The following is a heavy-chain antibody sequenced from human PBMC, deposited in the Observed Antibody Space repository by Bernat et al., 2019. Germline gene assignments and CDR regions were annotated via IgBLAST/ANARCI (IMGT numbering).Heavy chain of an antibody. CDR2: IYPGDSDT. V-gene: IGHV5-51*03. CDR3: ARRRIAVAGAIFDY. CDR1: GYSFSNFW. Sequence: EVQLVQSGAEVKKPGESLKISCKGYGYSFSNFWIAWLRQMPGRGLEWMGIIYPGDSDTRYSPSFQGQVTISADKSISTAYLQWSSLKASDTAMYYCARRRIAVAGAIFDYWGQGTLVTVSS. D-gene: IGHD6-19*01. J-gene: IGHJ4*02.